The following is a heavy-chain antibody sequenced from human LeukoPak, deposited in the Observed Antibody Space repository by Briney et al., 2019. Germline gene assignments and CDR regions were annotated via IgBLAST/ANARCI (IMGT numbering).Heavy chain of an antibody. CDR2: IHYTGST. D-gene: IGHD4-11*01. J-gene: IGHJ4*02. Sequence: SETLSLTCTVSGGSISSYYWSWIRQPPGKGLEWIGYIHYTGSTNYNASLNSRVTMSVDTSKNQFSLRLSSVTAADTAVYYCARHIPMTTYDSWGQGTLVTVSS. CDR3: ARHIPMTTYDS. V-gene: IGHV4-59*08. CDR1: GGSISSYY.